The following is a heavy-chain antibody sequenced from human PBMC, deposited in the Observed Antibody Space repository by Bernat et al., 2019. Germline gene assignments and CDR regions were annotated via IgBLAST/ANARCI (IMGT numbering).Heavy chain of an antibody. CDR3: AGVAGYSSGWYSYYFDY. V-gene: IGHV3-23*01. CDR2: ISGSGGST. D-gene: IGHD6-19*01. J-gene: IGHJ4*02. Sequence: EVQLLESGGGLVQPGGSLRLSCAASGFTFSSYAMSWVRQAPGKGLEWVSAISGSGGSTYYADSVKGRFTISRDNSKNTLYLQMNSLRAEDTAVYYCAGVAGYSSGWYSYYFDYWGQGTLVTVSS. CDR1: GFTFSSYA.